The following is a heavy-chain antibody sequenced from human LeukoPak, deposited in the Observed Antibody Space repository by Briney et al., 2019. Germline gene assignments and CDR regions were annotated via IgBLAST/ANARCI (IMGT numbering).Heavy chain of an antibody. J-gene: IGHJ4*02. Sequence: ASVKVSCKASGYTFTSYGISWVRQAPGQRLEWMGWINAGNGNTKYSQEFQGRVTITRDTSASTAYMELSSLRSEDMAVYYCARDVDGNPDYWGQGTLVTVSS. CDR3: ARDVDGNPDY. D-gene: IGHD1-14*01. V-gene: IGHV1-3*03. CDR1: GYTFTSYG. CDR2: INAGNGNT.